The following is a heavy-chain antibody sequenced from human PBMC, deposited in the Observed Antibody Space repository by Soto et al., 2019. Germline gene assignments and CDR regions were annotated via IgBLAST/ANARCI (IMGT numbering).Heavy chain of an antibody. Sequence: VGSLILSCAASGCSFSEYSMTWVRQAPGKGLQWVSAISGDTATTHYADSVKGRFTISRDNSRDTLYLQMNSLRVEDTAIYYCAKPGQQWLLQGSPVDVSGQGLTVTV. CDR1: GCSFSEYS. V-gene: IGHV3-23*01. CDR3: AKPGQQWLLQGSPVDV. J-gene: IGHJ6*02. CDR2: ISGDTATT. D-gene: IGHD6-19*01.